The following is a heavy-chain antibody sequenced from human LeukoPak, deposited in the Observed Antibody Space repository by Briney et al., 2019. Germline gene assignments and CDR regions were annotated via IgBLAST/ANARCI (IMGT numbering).Heavy chain of an antibody. CDR2: ISGSGGST. J-gene: IGHJ4*01. CDR1: GFTFSSYA. CDR3: AKDKSPVLRFLEWLFGY. Sequence: GGSLRLSCAASGFTFSSYAMRWVRQAPGKGLEWVSAISGSGGSTYYADSVKGRSTISRDNSKNTLYLQMNSLRAEDTAVYYCAKDKSPVLRFLEWLFGYWGQGTLVTV. V-gene: IGHV3-23*01. D-gene: IGHD3-3*01.